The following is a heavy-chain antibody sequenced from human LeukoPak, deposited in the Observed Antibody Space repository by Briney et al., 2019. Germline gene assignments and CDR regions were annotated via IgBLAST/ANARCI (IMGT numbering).Heavy chain of an antibody. CDR3: ARVQWLVDY. CDR1: GFTFSSYS. D-gene: IGHD6-19*01. V-gene: IGHV3-21*01. Sequence: GGSLRLSCAASGFTFSSYSMNWVRQAPGKGLEWVSSISSSSSYMYYADSVKGRFTISRDNAKNSLYLQMNSLRAEDTAVHYCARVQWLVDYWGQGTLVTVSS. J-gene: IGHJ4*02. CDR2: ISSSSSYM.